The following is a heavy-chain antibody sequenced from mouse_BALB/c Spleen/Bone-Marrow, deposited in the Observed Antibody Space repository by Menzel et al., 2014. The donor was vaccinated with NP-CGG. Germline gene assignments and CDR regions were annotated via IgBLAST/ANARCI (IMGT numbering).Heavy chain of an antibody. CDR3: ARPTTVVATGGSFDY. V-gene: IGHV5-6*02. D-gene: IGHD1-1*01. Sequence: EVMLVESGGDLEKPGGSLKLSCAASGFTFSSYGMSWVRQTPDKRLEWVATISSGGSYTYYPDSVKGRFTISRDNAKNTLYLQMSSLKSEDTAMYYCARPTTVVATGGSFDYWGQGTTLTVSS. J-gene: IGHJ2*01. CDR2: ISSGGSYT. CDR1: GFTFSSYG.